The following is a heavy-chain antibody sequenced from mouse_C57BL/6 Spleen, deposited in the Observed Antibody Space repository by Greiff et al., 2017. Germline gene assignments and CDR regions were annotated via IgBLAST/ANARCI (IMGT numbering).Heavy chain of an antibody. CDR1: GYAFSSYW. Sequence: QVQLKESGAELVKPGASVKISCKASGYAFSSYWMNWVKQRPGKGLEWIGQIYPGDGDTNYNGKFKGKATLTADKSSSTAYMQLSSLTSEDSAVYVCARGDYYGSSPYAMDYWGQGTSVTVSS. CDR2: IYPGDGDT. J-gene: IGHJ4*01. V-gene: IGHV1-80*01. D-gene: IGHD1-1*01. CDR3: ARGDYYGSSPYAMDY.